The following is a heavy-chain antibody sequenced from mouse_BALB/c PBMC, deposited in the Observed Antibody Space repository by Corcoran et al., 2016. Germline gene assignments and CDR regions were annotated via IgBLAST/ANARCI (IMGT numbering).Heavy chain of an antibody. J-gene: IGHJ4*01. V-gene: IGHV9-3-1*01. CDR1: GYTFPNYG. Sequence: QIPLVQSGPELKKPGATVKISCKASGYTFPNYGMNWVKQAPGKGLKWMGWINTYTGEPTYADDFKGRFAFYLETSASTAYLQINNLKNEDTATYFCAREPYAMDYWGQGTSVTVSS. CDR2: INTYTGEP. CDR3: AREPYAMDY.